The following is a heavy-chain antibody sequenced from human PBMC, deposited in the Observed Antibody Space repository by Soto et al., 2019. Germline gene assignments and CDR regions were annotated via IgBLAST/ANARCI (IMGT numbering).Heavy chain of an antibody. J-gene: IGHJ3*02. CDR1: GYTFNSYG. CDR3: ARGPTVGDI. CDR2: IRVKNGNT. V-gene: IGHV1-18*01. D-gene: IGHD2-21*02. Sequence: QVQLVQSGGEVKKPGASVKVSCKASGYTFNSYGISWVRQDPGQGLEWMGWIRVKNGNTNYAQNFQGRFTMTTDTSTSTAYMELRSLRSDDTAVYYCARGPTVGDIWGQGTMVTVSS.